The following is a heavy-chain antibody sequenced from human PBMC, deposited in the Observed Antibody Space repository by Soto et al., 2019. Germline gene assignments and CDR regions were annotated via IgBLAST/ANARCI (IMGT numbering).Heavy chain of an antibody. V-gene: IGHV1-69*01. D-gene: IGHD6-19*01. CDR1: GGTFSSYA. CDR2: IIPIFGTA. CDR3: ASVPSRIAVAGARGNWYFDL. Sequence: QVQLVQSGAEVKKPGSSVKVSCKASGGTFSSYAISWVRQAPGQGLEWMGWIIPIFGTANYAQKFQGRVTITADESTGTAYMGLSSLRSEDTAVYYCASVPSRIAVAGARGNWYFDLWGRGTLVTVSS. J-gene: IGHJ2*01.